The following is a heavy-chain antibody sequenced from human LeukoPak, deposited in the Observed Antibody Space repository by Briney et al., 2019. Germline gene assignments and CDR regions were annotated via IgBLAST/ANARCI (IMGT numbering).Heavy chain of an antibody. CDR1: GFTFSSYA. J-gene: IGHJ4*02. CDR3: AKPPVLLWFVELLYITEYFDY. D-gene: IGHD3-10*01. V-gene: IGHV3-23*01. Sequence: PGGSLRLSCAASGFTFSSYAMSWVRQAPGKGLEWVSAISGSGGSTYYADSVKGRFTISRDNSKNTLYLQMNSLRAEDTAVYYCAKPPVLLWFVELLYITEYFDYWGQGTLVTVSS. CDR2: ISGSGGST.